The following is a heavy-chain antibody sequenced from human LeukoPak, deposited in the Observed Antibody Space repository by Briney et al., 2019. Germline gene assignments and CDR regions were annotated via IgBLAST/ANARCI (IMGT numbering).Heavy chain of an antibody. V-gene: IGHV3-49*04. Sequence: GGSLRLSCAASGFTFSSYSMSWVRQAPGKGLEWVGFIRSKAYGGTTEYAASVKGRFTISRDDSKSIAYLQMNSLKTEDTAVYYCTRDSLILAAAGTPFDYWGQGTLVTVSS. CDR2: IRSKAYGGTT. CDR1: GFTFSSYS. D-gene: IGHD6-13*01. CDR3: TRDSLILAAAGTPFDY. J-gene: IGHJ4*02.